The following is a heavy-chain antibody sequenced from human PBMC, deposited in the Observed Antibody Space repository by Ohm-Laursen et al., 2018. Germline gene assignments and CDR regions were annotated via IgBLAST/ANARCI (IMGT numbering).Heavy chain of an antibody. D-gene: IGHD3-16*01. J-gene: IGHJ6*02. CDR3: AKDAWNRLGYYYGMDV. CDR1: GFTFDVYG. V-gene: IGHV3-9*01. Sequence: SLRLSLAASGFTFDVYGMHWVRQAPRQGLEWVSGISWNSGSIGYADSVKGRFTIPRDNAKNSLYLQMNSLRAEDTALYYCAKDAWNRLGYYYGMDVWGQGTTVTVSS. CDR2: ISWNSGSI.